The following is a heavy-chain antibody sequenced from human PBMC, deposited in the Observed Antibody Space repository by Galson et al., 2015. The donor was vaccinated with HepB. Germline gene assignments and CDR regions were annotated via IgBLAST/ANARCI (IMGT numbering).Heavy chain of an antibody. J-gene: IGHJ3*02. D-gene: IGHD3-3*01. CDR2: ISYDGTSK. CDR3: AKGLLQYDFWARHDAFDI. V-gene: IGHV3-30*18. CDR1: GFTFNNYG. Sequence: SLRLSCAASGFTFNNYGIHWVRQAPGKGLEWVAVISYDGTSKYYADSVEGRFTISRDNSRNTLFLQMNSLRPEDTAVYYCAKGLLQYDFWARHDAFDIWGQGTMVTVSS.